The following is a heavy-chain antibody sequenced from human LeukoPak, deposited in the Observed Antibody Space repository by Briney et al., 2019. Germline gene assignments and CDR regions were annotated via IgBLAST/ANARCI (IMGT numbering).Heavy chain of an antibody. Sequence: SETLSLTCTVSGGSISSSAYYWGWIRQPPGKGLEWIGEINHSGSTNYNPSLKSRVTISVDTSKNQFSLKLSSVTAADTAVYYCARGRTVIDYWGQGTLVTVSS. CDR1: GGSISSSAYY. CDR2: INHSGST. CDR3: ARGRTVIDY. V-gene: IGHV4-39*07. D-gene: IGHD4-17*01. J-gene: IGHJ4*02.